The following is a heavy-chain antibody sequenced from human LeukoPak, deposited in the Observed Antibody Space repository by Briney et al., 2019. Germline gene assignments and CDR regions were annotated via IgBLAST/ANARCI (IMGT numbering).Heavy chain of an antibody. CDR1: GGSISSGGYS. V-gene: IGHV4-30-2*01. J-gene: IGHJ4*02. CDR3: ARVSYSSGFDY. Sequence: SETLSLTCTVSGGSISSGGYSWSWIRQPPGKGLEWIGYIYHSGSTYYNPSLKSRVTISVDRSKNQFSLKLSSVTAADTAVYYCARVSYSSGFDYWGQGTLVTVSS. CDR2: IYHSGST. D-gene: IGHD4-11*01.